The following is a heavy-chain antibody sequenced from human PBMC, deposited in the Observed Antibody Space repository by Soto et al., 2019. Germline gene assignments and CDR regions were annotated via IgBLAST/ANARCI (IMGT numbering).Heavy chain of an antibody. CDR2: ISYAGRDT. D-gene: IGHD2-2*01. CDR3: ARLSVDGHCSSSSCYHFDY. V-gene: IGHV3-30*04. CDR1: GLRFRNYA. Sequence: QVQLVESGGGVVQPGRSLRLSCVVSGLRFRNYAFHWVRQAPGKGLEWVAVISYAGRDTYNADSVKGRFTISRDNSKNTLYLQMNSLRAEDTAVYFFARLSVDGHCSSSSCYHFDYWGQGTLVTVSS. J-gene: IGHJ4*02.